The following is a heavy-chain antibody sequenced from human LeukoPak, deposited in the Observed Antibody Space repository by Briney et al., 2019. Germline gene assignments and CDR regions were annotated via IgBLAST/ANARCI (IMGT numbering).Heavy chain of an antibody. D-gene: IGHD6-6*01. CDR2: INHSGST. CDR1: GGSFSGYY. J-gene: IGHJ4*02. Sequence: SETLSLTCAVYGGSFSGYYWSWIRQPPGKGLEWIGEINHSGSTNYNPSLKSRVTISVDTSKNQFSLKLSSVTAAGTAVYYCARVGYSSSSYIDYWGQGTLVTVSS. CDR3: ARVGYSSSSYIDY. V-gene: IGHV4-34*01.